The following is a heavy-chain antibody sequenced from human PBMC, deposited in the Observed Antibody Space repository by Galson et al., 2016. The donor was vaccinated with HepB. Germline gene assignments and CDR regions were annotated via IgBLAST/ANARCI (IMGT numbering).Heavy chain of an antibody. Sequence: ETLSLTCTVSGGSISSYYWSWIRQPPGKGLEWIGYIYYSGSTNYNPPLKRRVTISVDTSKNQFSLKLTSVTTADTAVYYCARTPSRGGMDVWGQGTTVTVSS. J-gene: IGHJ6*02. D-gene: IGHD3-10*01. CDR1: GGSISSYY. V-gene: IGHV4-59*01. CDR3: ARTPSRGGMDV. CDR2: IYYSGST.